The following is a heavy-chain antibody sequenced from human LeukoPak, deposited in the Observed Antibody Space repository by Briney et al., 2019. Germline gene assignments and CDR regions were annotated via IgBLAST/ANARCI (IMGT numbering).Heavy chain of an antibody. J-gene: IGHJ3*02. Sequence: ASVKVSCKASGYTFTGYYMHWVRQAPGQGLEWMGWINPNSGGTNYAQKFQGRVTMTRDTSISTAYMELSRLRSDDTAVYYCARDVLLWFGEIEAFDIWGQGTMVTVSS. D-gene: IGHD3-10*01. CDR1: GYTFTGYY. V-gene: IGHV1-2*02. CDR3: ARDVLLWFGEIEAFDI. CDR2: INPNSGGT.